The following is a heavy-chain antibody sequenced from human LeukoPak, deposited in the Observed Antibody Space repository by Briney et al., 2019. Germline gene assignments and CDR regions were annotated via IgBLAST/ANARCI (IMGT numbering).Heavy chain of an antibody. CDR2: ISSSSSYI. D-gene: IGHD6-13*01. J-gene: IGHJ4*02. CDR1: GFTFSSYS. Sequence: GGSLRLSCAASGFTFSSYSMNWVRQAPGKGLEWVSSISSSSSYIYYADSVKGRFTISRDNAKNSLYLQMNSLRADDTAVYYCSREDASSQDYWGQGTLVTVTS. CDR3: SREDASSQDY. V-gene: IGHV3-21*01.